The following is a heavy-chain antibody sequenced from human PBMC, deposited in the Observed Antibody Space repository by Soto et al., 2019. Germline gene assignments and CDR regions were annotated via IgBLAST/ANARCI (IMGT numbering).Heavy chain of an antibody. V-gene: IGHV4-31*03. CDR3: AREGMNYNESSGYWVRTSMAV. J-gene: IGHJ6*02. D-gene: IGHD3-22*01. CDR1: GGSISSGGYY. Sequence: QVKLQESGPGLVKPSQTLSLTCTVSGGSISSGGYYWSWIRQHPGKGLEWIGYIYYRGNTYYNTPLKSRVTLSRDTSKNQFSLRLSSVTAAETAVYYCAREGMNYNESSGYWVRTSMAVWCQGTTVTVSS. CDR2: IYYRGNT.